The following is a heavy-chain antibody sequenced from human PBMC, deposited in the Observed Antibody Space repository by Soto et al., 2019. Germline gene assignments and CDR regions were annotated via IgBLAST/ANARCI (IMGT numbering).Heavy chain of an antibody. CDR3: ARSRNSAVADSFDF. Sequence: QVQVVESGGGVVQPGRSLRLSCAASGFTFRNYAIHWVRQAPGKGLEWVAVISRDGSHKYYLDSVKGRFTISRDNSKETVNLLMNSLRDDDSAMYYCARSRNSAVADSFDFWGQGTLVTVSS. J-gene: IGHJ4*02. CDR2: ISRDGSHK. V-gene: IGHV3-30*04. CDR1: GFTFRNYA. D-gene: IGHD1-26*01.